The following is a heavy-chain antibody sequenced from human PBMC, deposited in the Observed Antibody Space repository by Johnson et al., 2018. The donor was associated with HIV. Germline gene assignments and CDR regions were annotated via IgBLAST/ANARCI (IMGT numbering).Heavy chain of an antibody. V-gene: IGHV3-11*04. J-gene: IGHJ3*02. CDR3: ARADITYSYYDTSGYYYHDAFDI. CDR2: ISGSGSTI. D-gene: IGHD3-22*01. Sequence: VQLVESGGGLVQPGRSLRLSCTASGFTFSDYYISWIRQAPGKGLEWVSYISGSGSTIYYADSVKGRFTIFRDNANNTLYLQMDSLRAEDTAVYYCARADITYSYYDTSGYYYHDAFDIWGQGTMVTVSS. CDR1: GFTFSDYY.